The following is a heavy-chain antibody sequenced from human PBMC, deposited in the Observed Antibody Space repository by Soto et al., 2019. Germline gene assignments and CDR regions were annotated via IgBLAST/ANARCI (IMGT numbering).Heavy chain of an antibody. D-gene: IGHD2-8*01. Sequence: QVQLQESGPGLVKPSETLSLTCTVSGGSISGGVHSWSWIRQPPGKGLEWIGHIFDSGSTYYNPSLKSRLTISVDTSKNQFSLRLSSVTAADTAVYYCAREIMPLTNGWYFDLWCRGTLVTVSS. J-gene: IGHJ2*01. CDR2: IFDSGST. CDR1: GGSISGGVHS. CDR3: AREIMPLTNGWYFDL. V-gene: IGHV4-30-4*01.